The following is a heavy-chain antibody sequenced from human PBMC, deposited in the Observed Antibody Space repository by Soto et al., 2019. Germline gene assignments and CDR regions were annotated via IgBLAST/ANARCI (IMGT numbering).Heavy chain of an antibody. CDR3: ARDRTDTYYDSSGYYRYAFDI. CDR2: ISAYNGNT. Sequence: ASVKVSCKASGYTFTSYGISWVRQAPGQGLEWMGWISAYNGNTNYAQKLQGRVTMTTDTSTSTAYMELRSLRSDDTAVYYCARDRTDTYYDSSGYYRYAFDIWGQGTMVTVSS. V-gene: IGHV1-18*04. D-gene: IGHD3-22*01. J-gene: IGHJ3*02. CDR1: GYTFTSYG.